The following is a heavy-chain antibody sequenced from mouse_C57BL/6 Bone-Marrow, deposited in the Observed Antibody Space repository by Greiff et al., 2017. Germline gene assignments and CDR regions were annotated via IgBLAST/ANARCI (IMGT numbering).Heavy chain of an antibody. V-gene: IGHV14-4*01. CDR3: TTDDYGSSGWYFDV. CDR2: IDPETGDT. CDR1: GFNIKDDY. D-gene: IGHD1-1*01. J-gene: IGHJ1*03. Sequence: VQLQQSGAELVRPGASVKLSCTASGFNIKDDYMHWVKQRPEQGLEWIGWIDPETGDTEYASKFQGKATITADTSSNTAYLQLSSLTSEDTAVYYGTTDDYGSSGWYFDVWGTGTTVTVSS.